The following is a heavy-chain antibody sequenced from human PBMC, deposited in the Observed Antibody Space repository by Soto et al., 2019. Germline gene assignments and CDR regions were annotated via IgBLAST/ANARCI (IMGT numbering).Heavy chain of an antibody. V-gene: IGHV3-33*01. CDR1: GFTFSSYG. D-gene: IGHD4-17*01. CDR2: IWYDGSNK. J-gene: IGHJ4*02. Sequence: QVQQLESGGGVVQPGRSLRLSCAASGFTFSSYGRHWVRQAPGKGLEWVAVIWYDGSNKYYADSVKGRFTISRDNSKNTLYLQMNSLRAEDTAVYYCARDYYGDYEDYWGQGTLVTVSS. CDR3: ARDYYGDYEDY.